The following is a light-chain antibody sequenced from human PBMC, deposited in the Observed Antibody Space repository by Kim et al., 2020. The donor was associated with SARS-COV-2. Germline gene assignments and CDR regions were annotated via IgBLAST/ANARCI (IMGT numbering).Light chain of an antibody. CDR3: QQYKTFPLT. CDR2: TAS. J-gene: IGKJ4*01. V-gene: IGKV1D-16*01. CDR1: QDITTW. Sequence: DIQMTQSPSSLSASVGDRVTITCRTSQDITTWLAWYQQRPEKAPKSLIYTASTLQSGVPSRFSGSGSGTNFTLTISSLQPEDFATYFCQQYKTFPLTFGGGTKVEIK.